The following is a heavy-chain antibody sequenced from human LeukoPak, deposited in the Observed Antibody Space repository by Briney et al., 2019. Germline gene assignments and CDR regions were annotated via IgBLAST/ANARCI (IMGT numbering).Heavy chain of an antibody. Sequence: GRSLRLSCAASGFTFSSYGMHWVRQAPGKGLEWVAVISYDGSNKYYADSVKGRFTISRDNSKNTLYLQMNSLRAEDTAVYYCAKDREGSGYDLSYFDYWGQGTLVTVSS. CDR1: GFTFSSYG. D-gene: IGHD5-12*01. CDR2: ISYDGSNK. CDR3: AKDREGSGYDLSYFDY. V-gene: IGHV3-30*18. J-gene: IGHJ4*02.